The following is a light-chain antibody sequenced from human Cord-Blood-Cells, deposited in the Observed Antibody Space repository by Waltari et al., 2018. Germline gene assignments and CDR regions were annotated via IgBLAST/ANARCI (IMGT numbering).Light chain of an antibody. Sequence: EIVLTQSPGNLSLSPGERATLSCRASQSVSSSYLAWYQQKPGQAPRLLSYGASSRATGIPDRFNGSVSGTDFTLTISRLEPEDFAVYYCQQYGSSPIYTFGQGTKLEIK. CDR2: GAS. V-gene: IGKV3-20*01. CDR3: QQYGSSPIYT. J-gene: IGKJ2*01. CDR1: QSVSSSY.